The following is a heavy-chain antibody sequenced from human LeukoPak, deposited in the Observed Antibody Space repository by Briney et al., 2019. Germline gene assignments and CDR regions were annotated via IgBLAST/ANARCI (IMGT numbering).Heavy chain of an antibody. J-gene: IGHJ5*01. CDR2: TYYRSKWYN. Sequence: SQTLSLTCAISGDSVSSNSAAWNWIRQSPSRGLEWLGRTYYRSKWYNDYAVSVKSRITINPDTSKNQFSLKLTSVTAAETAVYYCARNNILSAFYAFDSWGQGTLVTVSS. CDR1: GDSVSSNSAA. CDR3: ARNNILSAFYAFDS. D-gene: IGHD3-9*01. V-gene: IGHV6-1*01.